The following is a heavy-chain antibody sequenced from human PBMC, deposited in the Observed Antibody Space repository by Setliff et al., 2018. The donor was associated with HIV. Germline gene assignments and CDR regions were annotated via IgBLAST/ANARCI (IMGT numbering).Heavy chain of an antibody. V-gene: IGHV1-3*04. CDR1: GYIFTMYT. CDR2: INTVNGNT. CDR3: AREPAGSGSGSFGF. J-gene: IGHJ4*02. Sequence: ASVKVSCKASGYIFTMYTMYWVRQATGQRLEWMGRINTVNGNTKYSQNFQGRVTITRDTSANTANMELSSLRSEDTAVYYCAREPAGSGSGSFGFWGQGTLVTVS. D-gene: IGHD3-10*01.